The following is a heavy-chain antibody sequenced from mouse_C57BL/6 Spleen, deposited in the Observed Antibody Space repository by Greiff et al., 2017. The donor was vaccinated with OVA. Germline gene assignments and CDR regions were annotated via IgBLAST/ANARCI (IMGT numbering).Heavy chain of an antibody. CDR2: IYPGSGNT. D-gene: IGHD3-2*02. J-gene: IGHJ4*01. CDR3: AKQLRPHYYAMDY. CDR1: GYSFTSYY. Sequence: QVQLQQSGPELVKPGASVKISCKASGYSFTSYYIHWVKQRPGQGLEWIGWIYPGSGNTKYNEKFKGKATLTADTSSSTAYMQLSSLTSEDSAVYYCAKQLRPHYYAMDYWGQGTSVTVSS. V-gene: IGHV1-66*01.